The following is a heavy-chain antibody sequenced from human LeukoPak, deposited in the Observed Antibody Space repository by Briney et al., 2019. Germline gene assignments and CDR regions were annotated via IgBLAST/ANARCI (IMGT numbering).Heavy chain of an antibody. Sequence: SETLSLTCTVSGGSISNGSYYWSWIRQPAGKGLEWIGRIYTSGSTNYNPSLKSRVTISVDTSKNQLSLKLSSVTAADTAVYYCAREAIFGVVMDVWGKGTTVTVSS. D-gene: IGHD3-3*01. V-gene: IGHV4-61*02. CDR3: AREAIFGVVMDV. J-gene: IGHJ6*04. CDR1: GGSISNGSYY. CDR2: IYTSGST.